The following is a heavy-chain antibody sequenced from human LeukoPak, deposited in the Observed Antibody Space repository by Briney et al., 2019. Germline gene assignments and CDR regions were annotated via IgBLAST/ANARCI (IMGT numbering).Heavy chain of an antibody. CDR3: AKDIQLST. CDR1: GFTFRDAA. D-gene: IGHD5-24*01. J-gene: IGHJ3*01. V-gene: IGHV3-23*01. Sequence: GGSLSLSSAVSGFTFRDAAMTWVSQAPGKGLEWVSLISSSGNNAYYADSVKGRFTISRDNSKNTLSLQMNSLRVEDTAIYYCAKDIQLSTWGLGRNNSVSS. CDR2: ISSSGNNA.